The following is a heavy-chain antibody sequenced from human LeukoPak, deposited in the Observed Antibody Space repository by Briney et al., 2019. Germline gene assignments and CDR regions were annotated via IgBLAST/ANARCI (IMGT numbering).Heavy chain of an antibody. CDR2: IIPIFGTA. V-gene: IGHV1-69*01. CDR1: GGTFSSYA. Sequence: VASVKVSCKASGGTFSSYAISWVRQAPGQGLEWMGGIIPIFGTANYARKFQGRVTITADESTSTAYMELSSLRSEDTAVYYCASSGPPVGIAADLIGRREWHFDYWGQGTLVTVSS. J-gene: IGHJ4*02. D-gene: IGHD6-13*01. CDR3: ASSGPPVGIAADLIGRREWHFDY.